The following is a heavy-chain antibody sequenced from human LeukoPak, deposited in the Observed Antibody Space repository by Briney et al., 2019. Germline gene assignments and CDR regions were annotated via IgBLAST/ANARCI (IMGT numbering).Heavy chain of an antibody. J-gene: IGHJ5*02. D-gene: IGHD3-3*01. Sequence: SETLSLTCAVYGGSFSGYYWSWIRQPPGKGLEWIGEINHSGSTNYNPSLKSRVTISVDTSKNQFSLKLSSVTAADTAVYYCASHPSYYDFWSGYTWGQGTLVTVSS. CDR1: GGSFSGYY. CDR3: ASHPSYYDFWSGYT. V-gene: IGHV4-34*01. CDR2: INHSGST.